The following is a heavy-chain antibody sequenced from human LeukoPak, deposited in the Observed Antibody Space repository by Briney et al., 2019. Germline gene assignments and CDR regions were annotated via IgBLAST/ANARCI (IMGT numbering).Heavy chain of an antibody. J-gene: IGHJ6*02. CDR1: GYTFTGYY. CDR3: ARDRNFPDFFYCMDV. V-gene: IGHV1-2*02. D-gene: IGHD1-14*01. CDR2: INPNSGGT. Sequence: ASVKVSCKASGYTFTGYYMHWVRQAPGQGLEWMGWINPNSGGTNYAQKFQGRVTMTRDTSISTAYMELSRLRSDDTAVYYCARDRNFPDFFYCMDVWGQGTTVTVSS.